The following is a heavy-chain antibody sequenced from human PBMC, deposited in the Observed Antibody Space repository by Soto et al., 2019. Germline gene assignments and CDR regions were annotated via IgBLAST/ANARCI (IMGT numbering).Heavy chain of an antibody. CDR2: INPNSGGT. J-gene: IGHJ4*02. CDR1: GYTFTGYY. CDR3: ARESRPSWYSSSWFFDY. D-gene: IGHD6-13*01. V-gene: IGHV1-2*04. Sequence: ASVKVSCKASGYTFTGYYMHWVRQAPGQGLEWMGWINPNSGGTNYAQKFQGWVTMTRDTSISTAYMELSRLRSDDTAVYYCARESRPSWYSSSWFFDYWGQGTLVTVSS.